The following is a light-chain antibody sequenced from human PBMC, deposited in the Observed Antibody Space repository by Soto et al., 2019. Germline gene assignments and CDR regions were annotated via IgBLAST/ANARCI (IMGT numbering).Light chain of an antibody. V-gene: IGKV1-39*01. CDR1: QSISSY. CDR2: AAS. CDR3: QQSYSTPYT. Sequence: DIQMTQSPSSLTASVGDRVTITCRASQSISSYLNWYQQKPGKAPKLLIYAASSLQSGVPSRFSGSGSGTDFTLTISSRQPEDFATYYCQQSYSTPYTFGQG. J-gene: IGKJ2*01.